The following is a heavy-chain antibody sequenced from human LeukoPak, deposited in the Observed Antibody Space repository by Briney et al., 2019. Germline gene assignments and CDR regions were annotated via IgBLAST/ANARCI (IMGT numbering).Heavy chain of an antibody. Sequence: GEALRLSCAASGFTFSSYAVTWVRQDPGKGPEWVSDISGSGDTTFYADSVKGRFTISRDNSKNTLYLQMHSLRAEDTAVYYCVKDYSTIAAAANPLFDYWGQGALVTVSS. CDR1: GFTFSSYA. V-gene: IGHV3-23*01. CDR3: VKDYSTIAAAANPLFDY. CDR2: ISGSGDTT. J-gene: IGHJ4*02. D-gene: IGHD6-13*01.